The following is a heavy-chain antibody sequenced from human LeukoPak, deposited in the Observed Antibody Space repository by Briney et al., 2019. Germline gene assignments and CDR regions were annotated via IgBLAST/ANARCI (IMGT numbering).Heavy chain of an antibody. J-gene: IGHJ3*02. CDR1: GYSISSGYY. CDR3: ARVVILTGYYYDAFDI. V-gene: IGHV4-38-2*02. Sequence: KPSETLSLTCTVSGYSISSGYYWGRIRQPPGKGLEWIGSIYHSGSTYYNPSLKSRVTISVDTSKNQFSLKLSSVTAADTAVYYCARVVILTGYYYDAFDIWGQGTMVTVSS. CDR2: IYHSGST. D-gene: IGHD3-9*01.